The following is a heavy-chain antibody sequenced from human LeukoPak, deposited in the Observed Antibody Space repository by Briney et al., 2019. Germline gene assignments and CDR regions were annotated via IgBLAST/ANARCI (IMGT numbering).Heavy chain of an antibody. D-gene: IGHD4-17*01. V-gene: IGHV3-33*01. Sequence: PGGSLRLSCAASGFIFCNDAMHWVRQAPGKGLEWVAFIWFDGSNKHYADSVKGRFTISRDNSEDTLYLQMNSLRAEDTAVYYCARAGGSTVSHSDYWGQGTLVTVSS. CDR1: GFIFCNDA. CDR2: IWFDGSNK. J-gene: IGHJ4*02. CDR3: ARAGGSTVSHSDY.